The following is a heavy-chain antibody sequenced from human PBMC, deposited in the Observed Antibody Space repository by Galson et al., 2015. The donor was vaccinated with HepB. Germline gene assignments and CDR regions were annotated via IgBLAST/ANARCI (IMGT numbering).Heavy chain of an antibody. CDR1: GYSFTSYW. CDR2: IDPSDSYT. CDR3: ARHNTAKRYNWNYSGRSDWFDP. V-gene: IGHV5-10-1*01. D-gene: IGHD1-7*01. J-gene: IGHJ5*02. Sequence: QSGAEVKKPGESLRISCKGSGYSFTSYWISWVRQMPGKGLEWMGRIDPSDSYTNYSPSFQGHVTISADKSISTAYLQWSSLKASDTAMYYCARHNTAKRYNWNYSGRSDWFDPWGQGTLVTVSS.